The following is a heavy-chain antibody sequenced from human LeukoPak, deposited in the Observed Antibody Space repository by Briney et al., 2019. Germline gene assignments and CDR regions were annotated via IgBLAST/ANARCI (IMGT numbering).Heavy chain of an antibody. CDR1: GYTFTSYG. D-gene: IGHD4-17*01. J-gene: IGHJ5*02. CDR3: ARDSVEYGDLSWFDP. Sequence: ASVKVSCKASGYTFTSYGISWVRQAPGQGLEWMGWISAYNGNTNYAQKLQGRVTMTTDTSTSTAYMELRSLRSDDKAVYYCARDSVEYGDLSWFDPWGQGTLVTVSS. V-gene: IGHV1-18*01. CDR2: ISAYNGNT.